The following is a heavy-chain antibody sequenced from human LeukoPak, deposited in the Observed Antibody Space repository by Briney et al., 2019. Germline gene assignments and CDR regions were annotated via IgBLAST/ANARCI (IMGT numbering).Heavy chain of an antibody. Sequence: PSETLSLTCTVSGGSISSSSYYWGWIRRPPGKGLEWIGSIYYSGSTYYNPSLKSRVTISVDTSKNQFSLKLSSVTAADTAVYYCAGLDYDILTGPLGPGYWGQGTLVTVSS. CDR3: AGLDYDILTGPLGPGY. CDR1: GGSISSSSYY. D-gene: IGHD3-9*01. J-gene: IGHJ4*02. CDR2: IYYSGST. V-gene: IGHV4-39*01.